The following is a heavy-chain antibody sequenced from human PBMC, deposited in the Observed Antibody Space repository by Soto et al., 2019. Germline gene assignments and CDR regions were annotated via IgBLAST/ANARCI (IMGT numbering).Heavy chain of an antibody. V-gene: IGHV3-9*01. J-gene: IGHJ6*02. CDR3: ARSWSSSTSGRVDV. CDR2: INWDGYSI. CDR1: GFKFDDHV. Sequence: GGSLRLSCVASGFKFDDHVMHWVRQVPGKGLEWVGHINWDGYSIGYGDSVRGRFTISRDNAKNTLYLQMNSLRPEDTALYYCARSWSSSTSGRVDVWGRGTTVTVSS. D-gene: IGHD6-13*01.